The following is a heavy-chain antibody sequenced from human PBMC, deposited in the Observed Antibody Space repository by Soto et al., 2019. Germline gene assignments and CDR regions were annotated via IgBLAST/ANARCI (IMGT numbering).Heavy chain of an antibody. J-gene: IGHJ6*02. D-gene: IGHD5-18*01. Sequence: KPSETLSLTCTVSGGSISSGDYYWSWIRQPPGKGLEWIGYIYYSGTTYYNPSLKSRVTISVDTSKNQFSLKVSSVTAADTAVYYCXRALIQLWPHYYYGMDVWGQGTTVTVSS. V-gene: IGHV4-30-4*01. CDR2: IYYSGTT. CDR1: GGSISSGDYY. CDR3: XRALIQLWPHYYYGMDV.